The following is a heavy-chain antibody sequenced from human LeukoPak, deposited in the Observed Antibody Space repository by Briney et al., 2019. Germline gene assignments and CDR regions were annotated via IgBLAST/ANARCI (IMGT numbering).Heavy chain of an antibody. J-gene: IGHJ6*02. V-gene: IGHV3-7*03. Sequence: GGSLRLSCAASGFALSSHWMTWVRQVPGRGPEWVANVNRDGSETYYLDSVKGRFTISKDNAKNSLYLQMSSLRAEDTALYHCARHNGMDVWGQGTTVIVSS. CDR3: ARHNGMDV. CDR1: GFALSSHW. CDR2: VNRDGSET.